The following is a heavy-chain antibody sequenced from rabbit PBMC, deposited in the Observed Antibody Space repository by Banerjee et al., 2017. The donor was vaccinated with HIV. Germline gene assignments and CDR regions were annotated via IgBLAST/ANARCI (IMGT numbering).Heavy chain of an antibody. CDR3: ARSVSLTYFNL. Sequence: QSLEESGGDLVKPGASLTVTCTASGFSFSSSDYMCWVRQAPGKGLEWIACIYIGSSGSTYYASWAKGRFTISKTSSTTVTLQMTSLTAADTATYFCARSVSLTYFNLWGPGTLVTVS. CDR2: IYIGSSGST. J-gene: IGHJ4*01. CDR1: GFSFSSSDY. V-gene: IGHV1S40*01.